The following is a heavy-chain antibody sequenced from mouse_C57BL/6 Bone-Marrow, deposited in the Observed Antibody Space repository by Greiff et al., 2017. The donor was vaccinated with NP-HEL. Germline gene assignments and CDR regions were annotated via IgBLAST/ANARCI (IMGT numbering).Heavy chain of an antibody. J-gene: IGHJ3*01. CDR1: GYTFTDYY. CDR3: ARGDRR. Sequence: EVQLQQSGPELVKPGASVKISCKASGYTFTDYYMNWVKQSHGKSLEWIGDINPNNGGTSYNQKFKGKATLTVDKSSSTAYMELRSLTSEDSAVYYCARGDRRWGQGTLVTVSA. CDR2: INPNNGGT. V-gene: IGHV1-26*01.